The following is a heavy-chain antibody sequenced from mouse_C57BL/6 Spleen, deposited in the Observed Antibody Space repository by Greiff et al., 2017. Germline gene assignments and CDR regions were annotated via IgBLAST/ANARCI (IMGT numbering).Heavy chain of an antibody. D-gene: IGHD1-1*01. CDR1: GYTFTDYN. Sequence: VQLQQSGPELVKPGASVKIPCKASGYTFTDYNMDWVKQSHGKSLEWIGDINPNNGGTIYNQKFKGKATLTVDKSSSTAYMELRSLTSEDTAVYYCARPGYYGSSWYFDVWGTGTTVTVSS. V-gene: IGHV1-18*01. CDR2: INPNNGGT. CDR3: ARPGYYGSSWYFDV. J-gene: IGHJ1*03.